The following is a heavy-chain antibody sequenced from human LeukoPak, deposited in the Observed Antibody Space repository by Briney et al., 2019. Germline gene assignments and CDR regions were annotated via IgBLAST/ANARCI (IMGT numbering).Heavy chain of an antibody. CDR3: ATTHYDFWSGRVNYYYMDV. CDR1: GFTFSDYY. D-gene: IGHD3-3*01. CDR2: ISSSGSTI. V-gene: IGHV3-11*04. J-gene: IGHJ6*03. Sequence: GGSLRLSCAASGFTFSDYYMSWLRQAPGKGLEWVSYISSSGSTIYYADSVKGRFTISRDNAKNSLYLQMNSLRAEDTAVYYCATTHYDFWSGRVNYYYMDVWGKGTTVTVSS.